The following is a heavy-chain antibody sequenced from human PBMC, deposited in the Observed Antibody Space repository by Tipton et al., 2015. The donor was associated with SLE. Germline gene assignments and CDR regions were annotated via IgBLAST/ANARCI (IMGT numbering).Heavy chain of an antibody. CDR2: IYYSGST. D-gene: IGHD6-13*01. J-gene: IGHJ3*02. CDR3: ARGVAAGDYAFDI. Sequence: TLSLTCTVSGGSVSSGSYYWSWIRQPPGKGLEWIGYIYYSGSTNYNPSLKSRVTISVDTSKNQFSLKLSSVTAADTAVYYCARGVAAGDYAFDIWGQGTMVTASS. V-gene: IGHV4-61*01. CDR1: GGSVSSGSYY.